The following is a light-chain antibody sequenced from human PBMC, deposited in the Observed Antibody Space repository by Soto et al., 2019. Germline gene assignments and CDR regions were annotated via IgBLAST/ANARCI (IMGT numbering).Light chain of an antibody. CDR3: SSHTSSSTLV. J-gene: IGLJ2*01. Sequence: QSGLTQPASVSGSPGQSITISCTGTSSDVGGYNFVAWYQHHPGKAPKVMIYEISNRPSGVSNRFSGSKSGNTASLTISGLQAEDDADFYCSSHTSSSTLVFGGGTKLTVL. CDR2: EIS. CDR1: SSDVGGYNF. V-gene: IGLV2-14*01.